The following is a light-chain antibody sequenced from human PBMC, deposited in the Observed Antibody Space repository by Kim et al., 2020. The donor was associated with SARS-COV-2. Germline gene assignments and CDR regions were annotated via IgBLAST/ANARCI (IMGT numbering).Light chain of an antibody. J-gene: IGLJ1*01. Sequence: QGVTLSCSGNTSSIGSNYVYWYQQLPGMAPKLLIYRNSQRPSGVPDRFSGSESGTSASLAISGLRPEDEADYYCATWDDSLSGLYVFGTGTKVTVL. V-gene: IGLV1-47*01. CDR2: RNS. CDR1: TSSIGSNY. CDR3: ATWDDSLSGLYV.